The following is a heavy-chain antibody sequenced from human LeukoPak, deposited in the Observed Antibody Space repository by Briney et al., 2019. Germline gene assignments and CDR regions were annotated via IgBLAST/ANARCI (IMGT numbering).Heavy chain of an antibody. D-gene: IGHD1-14*01. CDR2: IYYSGST. CDR3: ATITTTNDVKNYYYYMDV. CDR1: GGSISSSSYY. J-gene: IGHJ6*03. V-gene: IGHV4-39*01. Sequence: PSETLSLTCTVSGGSISSSSYYWGWIRQPPGKGLEWIGSIYYSGSTYYNPSLRSRVTISVDTSKNQFSLMLRSFTAAETTVYYYATITTTNDVKNYYYYMDVWGKGTTVTVSS.